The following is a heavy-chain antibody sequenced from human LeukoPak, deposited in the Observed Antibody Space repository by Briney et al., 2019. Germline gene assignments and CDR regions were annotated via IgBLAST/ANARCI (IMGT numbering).Heavy chain of an antibody. Sequence: PSETLSLTCTVSGGSISRYYWSWIRQPPGKGLEWIGYIYYSGSTNYNPSLKSRVTISVDTSKNQFSLKLSSVTAADTAVYYCARSSWGSSGWAYFDYWGQGTLVTVSS. J-gene: IGHJ4*02. V-gene: IGHV4-59*08. D-gene: IGHD6-19*01. CDR3: ARSSWGSSGWAYFDY. CDR2: IYYSGST. CDR1: GGSISRYY.